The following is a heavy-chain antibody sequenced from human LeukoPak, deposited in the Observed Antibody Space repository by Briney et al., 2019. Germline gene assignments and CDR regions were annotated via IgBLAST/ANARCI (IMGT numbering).Heavy chain of an antibody. Sequence: PGGSLRLSCSGSGFTFRSYTMTWVRQAPGKGLEWASSIDGDGTLKYYADSLKGRFTISRDNANNSVYLQMNSLTADDSGLYYCARDYSSGWFGKGAYWGQGTRVLVSS. J-gene: IGHJ4*02. CDR3: ARDYSSGWFGKGAY. CDR1: GFTFRSYT. V-gene: IGHV3-21*06. D-gene: IGHD6-19*01. CDR2: IDGDGTLK.